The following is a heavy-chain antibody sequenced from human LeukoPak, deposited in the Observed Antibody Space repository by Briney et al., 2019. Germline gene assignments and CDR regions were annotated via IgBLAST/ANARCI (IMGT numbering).Heavy chain of an antibody. CDR3: AREPSSSWYLGSDYGMDV. CDR2: INPSGGST. Sequence: GASVNVSCKASGYTFTIYYMHWVRPAPGQGLEWMGIINPSGGSTSYAQKFQGRVTMTRDTSTSTVYMELSSLRSEDTAVYYCAREPSSSWYLGSDYGMDVWGQGTTVTVSS. J-gene: IGHJ6*02. CDR1: GYTFTIYY. V-gene: IGHV1-46*01. D-gene: IGHD6-13*01.